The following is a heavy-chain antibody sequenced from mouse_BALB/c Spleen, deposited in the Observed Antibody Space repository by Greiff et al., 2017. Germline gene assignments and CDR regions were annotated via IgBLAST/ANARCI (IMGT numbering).Heavy chain of an antibody. J-gene: IGHJ1*01. Sequence: VKLMESGPGLVAPSQSLSITCTVSGFSLTGYGVNWVRQPPGKGLAWLGMIWGDGSTDYNSALKSRLSISKDNSKSQVFLKMNSLQTDDTARYYCARIYDGYHEGYWYFDVWGAGTTVTVSS. CDR1: GFSLTGYG. V-gene: IGHV2-6-7*01. CDR2: IWGDGST. CDR3: ARIYDGYHEGYWYFDV. D-gene: IGHD2-3*01.